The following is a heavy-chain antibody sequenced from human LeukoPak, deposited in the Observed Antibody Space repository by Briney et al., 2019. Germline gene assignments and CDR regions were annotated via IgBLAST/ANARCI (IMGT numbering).Heavy chain of an antibody. Sequence: GESLKISCKGSGYSLTNYWIGWVRPMPGKGPGWMGIMYPGDSDTRYSPSFQGQVTISADKSVSTPYLQWSSLKASDTAMYYCAASTYGSGSYVGFDSWGQGTLVSVSS. CDR2: MYPGDSDT. J-gene: IGHJ4*02. CDR3: AASTYGSGSYVGFDS. D-gene: IGHD3-10*01. V-gene: IGHV5-51*01. CDR1: GYSLTNYW.